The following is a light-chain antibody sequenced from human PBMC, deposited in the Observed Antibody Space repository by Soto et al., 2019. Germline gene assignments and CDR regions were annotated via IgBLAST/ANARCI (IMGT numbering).Light chain of an antibody. CDR3: QQYYRWPQT. CDR1: QSLSFN. V-gene: IGKV3-15*01. Sequence: EIVMTQSPATLSVSPGERATLSCRASQSLSFNLAWYQQKPCQAPRLLIYAASTRATGIPARFSGSGSGTEFTLTISSLQSEDFAVYYCQQYYRWPQTFGQGTKVDIK. CDR2: AAS. J-gene: IGKJ1*01.